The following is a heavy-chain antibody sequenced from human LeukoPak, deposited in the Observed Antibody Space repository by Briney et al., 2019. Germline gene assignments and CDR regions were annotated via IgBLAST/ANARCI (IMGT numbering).Heavy chain of an antibody. V-gene: IGHV1-18*01. CDR2: ISAYNGNT. CDR3: ARVLYSYYYDSSGYLDY. CDR1: GYTFTSYG. D-gene: IGHD3-22*01. Sequence: GASVKVSCKASGYTFTSYGISWVRQAPGQGLEWMGWISAYNGNTNYAQKLQGRVTMTTDTSTSTAYMELRSLRSDDTAVYYCARVLYSYYYDSSGYLDYWGQGTLVTVSS. J-gene: IGHJ4*02.